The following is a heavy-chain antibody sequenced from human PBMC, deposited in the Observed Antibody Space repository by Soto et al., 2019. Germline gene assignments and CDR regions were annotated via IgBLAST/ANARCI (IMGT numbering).Heavy chain of an antibody. J-gene: IGHJ3*02. CDR3: TRDPGIAVAGVVTDAFDI. CDR1: GFTFGDYA. V-gene: IGHV3-49*04. CDR2: IRSKAYGGTT. D-gene: IGHD6-19*01. Sequence: GGSLRLSCTASGFTFGDYAMSWVRQAPGKGLEWVGFIRSKAYGGTTEYAASVKGRFTISRDDSKSIAYLQMNSLKTEDTAVYYCTRDPGIAVAGVVTDAFDIWGQGTMVTVSS.